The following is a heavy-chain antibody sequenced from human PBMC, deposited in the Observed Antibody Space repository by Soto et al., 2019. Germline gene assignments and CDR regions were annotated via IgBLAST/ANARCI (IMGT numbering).Heavy chain of an antibody. CDR2: ISGYNGNT. CDR3: ARDDSNSWPNFDY. V-gene: IGHV1-18*01. J-gene: IGHJ4*02. CDR1: GYTFSNYG. D-gene: IGHD6-13*01. Sequence: ASVKVSCKASGYTFSNYGISWVRQAPGQGLEWMGWISGYNGNTHYAQKFQGRVTMTTDTSTSAAYMELRSLRSDDTAMFYCARDDSNSWPNFDYWGQGTQVTVSS.